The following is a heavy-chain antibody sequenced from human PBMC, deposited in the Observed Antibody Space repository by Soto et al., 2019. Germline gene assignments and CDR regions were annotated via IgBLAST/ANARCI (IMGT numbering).Heavy chain of an antibody. J-gene: IGHJ4*02. V-gene: IGHV3-64*01. CDR3: ARDRCTNGVPYAPSDY. Sequence: GGSLRLACATSGFTFSTYAMHWVRQAPGKGLEYVSAISSNGRSTYYANSVKGRFTISRDNSKNTLYLQMDSLRAEDMVVHYCARDRCTNGVPYAPSDYWGQGTLVTVSS. D-gene: IGHD2-8*01. CDR1: GFTFSTYA. CDR2: ISSNGRST.